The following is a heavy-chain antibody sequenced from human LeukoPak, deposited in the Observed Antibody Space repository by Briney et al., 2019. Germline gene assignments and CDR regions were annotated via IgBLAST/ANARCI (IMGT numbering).Heavy chain of an antibody. CDR1: CGSFSCYY. Sequence: SETLSLTCAVYCGSFSCYYWIWIRQPPGKGLEWMGEINHTGSTNYITSLKSRVTISANTSKNQFSLKLSSVTAADTAVYYCARRRQPRPSNLAIFDYWGQGTLVTVSS. V-gene: IGHV4-34*01. J-gene: IGHJ4*01. CDR3: ARRRQPRPSNLAIFDY. CDR2: INHTGST. D-gene: IGHD1-14*01.